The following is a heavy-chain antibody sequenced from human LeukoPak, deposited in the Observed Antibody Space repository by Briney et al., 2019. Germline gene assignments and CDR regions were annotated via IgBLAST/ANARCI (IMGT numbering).Heavy chain of an antibody. J-gene: IGHJ3*02. CDR1: GFSVSGSY. Sequence: GGSLRLSCAASGFSVSGSYMSWVRQAPGKGLEWVSVFHSGSSTYYADSVKGRFTISRDNSMNTLNLQMNSLRAEDTAVYYCARARPATIGAYDIWGQGTMVTVSS. CDR3: ARARPATIGAYDI. D-gene: IGHD5-24*01. CDR2: FHSGSST. V-gene: IGHV3-53*01.